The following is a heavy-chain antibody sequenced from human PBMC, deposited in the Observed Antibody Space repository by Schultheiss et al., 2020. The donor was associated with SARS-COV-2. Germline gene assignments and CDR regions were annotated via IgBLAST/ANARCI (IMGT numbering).Heavy chain of an antibody. J-gene: IGHJ6*02. Sequence: SETLSLTCTVSGGSISSYYWGWIRQPPGKGLEWIGYIYYSGSTYYNPSLKSRVTISVDTSKNQFSLKLSSVTAADTAVYYCARSDGITIFGVGFMDVWGQGTTVTVSS. CDR3: ARSDGITIFGVGFMDV. V-gene: IGHV4-59*08. CDR2: IYYSGST. D-gene: IGHD3-3*01. CDR1: GGSISSYY.